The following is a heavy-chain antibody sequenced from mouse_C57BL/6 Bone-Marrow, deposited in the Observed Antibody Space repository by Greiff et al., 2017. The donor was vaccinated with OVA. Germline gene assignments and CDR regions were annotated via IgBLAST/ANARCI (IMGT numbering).Heavy chain of an antibody. CDR3: ASGAYPLFAY. D-gene: IGHD2-10*01. V-gene: IGHV1-81*01. J-gene: IGHJ3*01. Sequence: VKVVESGAELARPGASVKLSCKASGYTFTSYGISWVKQRTGQGLEWIGEIYPRSGNTYYNEKFKGKATLTADKSSSTAYMALRSLTSEDSAVYFCASGAYPLFAYWGQGTLVTVSA. CDR1: GYTFTSYG. CDR2: IYPRSGNT.